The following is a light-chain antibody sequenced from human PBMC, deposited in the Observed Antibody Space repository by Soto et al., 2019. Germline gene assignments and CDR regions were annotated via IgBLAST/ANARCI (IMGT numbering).Light chain of an antibody. CDR3: QQYYSTPFT. V-gene: IGKV4-1*01. CDR1: QSVLYNSNDKNY. J-gene: IGKJ3*01. CDR2: WAS. Sequence: DIVMTQSPDSLAVSLGERASINCRSNQSVLYNSNDKNYLAWYQQKPGQPPKLLIYWASSRESGVPARFSGSGSGTEFTLTISSLQAEDVVVYYCQQYYSTPFTFGPGTIVVIK.